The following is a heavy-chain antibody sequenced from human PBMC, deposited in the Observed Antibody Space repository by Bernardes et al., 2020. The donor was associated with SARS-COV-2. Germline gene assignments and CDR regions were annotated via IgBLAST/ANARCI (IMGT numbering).Heavy chain of an antibody. CDR3: ARDAADYGDYD. CDR1: SGSFSGYY. CDR2: INDSGST. Sequence: SETLSLTCAVYSGSFSGYYWSWIRQTPGKGLEWIGEINDSGSTNYNPSLKSRVTISVDKSKNQFSLKLSSVTAADTAVYYCARDAADYGDYDWGQGTLVTVSS. J-gene: IGHJ4*02. V-gene: IGHV4-34*01. D-gene: IGHD4-17*01.